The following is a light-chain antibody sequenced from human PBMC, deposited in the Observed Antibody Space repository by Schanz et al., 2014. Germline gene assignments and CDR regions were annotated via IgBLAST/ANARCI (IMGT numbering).Light chain of an antibody. J-gene: IGLJ3*02. CDR3: VLFMGRGISV. V-gene: IGLV8-61*01. CDR1: SGSVSRSHY. Sequence: QTVVAQEPSFSVSPGGTVTLTCGLSSGSVSRSHYPSWYQQTPGQAPRTLIYSTDTRFSGVPDRFSGSIVGNKAALTITGAQADDESAYYCVLFMGRGISVFGGGTKLTVL. CDR2: STD.